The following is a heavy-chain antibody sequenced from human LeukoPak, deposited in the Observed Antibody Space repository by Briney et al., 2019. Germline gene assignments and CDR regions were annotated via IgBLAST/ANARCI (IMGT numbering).Heavy chain of an antibody. V-gene: IGHV4-34*01. CDR3: ARGIVVVPAAMQARGWFDP. CDR2: INHSGST. D-gene: IGHD2-2*01. CDR1: GGSFSGYY. Sequence: SETLSLTCAVYGGSFSGYYWSWIRQPPGKGLEWIWEINHSGSTNYNPSLKSRVTISVDTSKNQFSLKLSSVTAADTAVYYCARGIVVVPAAMQARGWFDPWGQGTLVTVSS. J-gene: IGHJ5*02.